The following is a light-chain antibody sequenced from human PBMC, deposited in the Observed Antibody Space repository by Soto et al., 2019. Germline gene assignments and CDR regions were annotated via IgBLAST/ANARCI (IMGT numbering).Light chain of an antibody. CDR1: QSISNW. CDR3: QQHNSYSLLT. Sequence: DIQMTQSPSTLSASVGDRVTITCRASQSISNWLAWYQQKPGKPPKLLIYGASTLESGVPSRFSGSGSGTEFTLTISSLQPDDFETYYCQQHNSYSLLTFGGGTKVEIK. J-gene: IGKJ4*01. V-gene: IGKV1-5*01. CDR2: GAS.